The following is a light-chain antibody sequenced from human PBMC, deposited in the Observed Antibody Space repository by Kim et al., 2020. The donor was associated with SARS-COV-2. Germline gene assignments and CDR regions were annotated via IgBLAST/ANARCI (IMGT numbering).Light chain of an antibody. Sequence: LSPGERATLSCRASQSVSTYLAWYQQKPGQAPRPLIYDASNRAAGIPARFSGSGSGTDFTLTIDRLEPEDFAIYYCQQRNNWLITFGQGTRLEIK. CDR3: QQRNNWLIT. V-gene: IGKV3-11*01. CDR1: QSVSTY. J-gene: IGKJ5*01. CDR2: DAS.